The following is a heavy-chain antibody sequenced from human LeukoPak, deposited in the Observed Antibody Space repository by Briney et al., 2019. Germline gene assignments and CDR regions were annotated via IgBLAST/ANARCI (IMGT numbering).Heavy chain of an antibody. D-gene: IGHD6-13*01. CDR1: GGSISSYY. V-gene: IGHV4-59*01. Sequence: SETLSLTCTVSGGSISSYYWSWIRQPPGKGLEWIGYIYHSGSTNYNPSLKSRVTISVDTSKNQFSLKLSSVTAADTAVYYCARAGELWSSSWYGDYYYGMDVWGQGTTVTVSS. CDR2: IYHSGST. CDR3: ARAGELWSSSWYGDYYYGMDV. J-gene: IGHJ6*02.